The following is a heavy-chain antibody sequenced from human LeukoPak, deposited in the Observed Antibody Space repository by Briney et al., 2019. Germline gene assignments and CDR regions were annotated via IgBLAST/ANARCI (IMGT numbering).Heavy chain of an antibody. V-gene: IGHV3-9*01. CDR2: ISWNSGSI. CDR3: AKDQDSSGYYFDY. D-gene: IGHD3-22*01. CDR1: GFTFDDYA. J-gene: IGHJ4*02. Sequence: GRSLRLSCAASGFTFDDYAMHWVRQAPGKGLEWVSGISWNSGSIGYADSVKGRFTISRDNAKNSLSLQMNSLRAEDTALYYCAKDQDSSGYYFDYWGQGTLVTVSS.